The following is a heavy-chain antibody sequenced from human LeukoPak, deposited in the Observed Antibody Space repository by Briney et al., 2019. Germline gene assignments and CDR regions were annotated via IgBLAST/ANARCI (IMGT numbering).Heavy chain of an antibody. D-gene: IGHD1/OR15-1a*01. CDR2: INSDGSST. V-gene: IGHV3-74*01. Sequence: PGGSLRLSCAASGFTFSSYWMHWVRQAPGMGLVWVSRINSDGSSTSYADSVKGRFTISRDNAKNTLYLQMNSLRAEDTAVYYCAREGGTVYYFDYWGQGTLVTVSS. J-gene: IGHJ4*02. CDR3: AREGGTVYYFDY. CDR1: GFTFSSYW.